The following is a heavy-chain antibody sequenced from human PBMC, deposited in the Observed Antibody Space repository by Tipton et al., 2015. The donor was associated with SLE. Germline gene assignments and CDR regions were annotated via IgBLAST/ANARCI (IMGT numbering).Heavy chain of an antibody. V-gene: IGHV4-61*02. J-gene: IGHJ4*02. CDR3: ARDLIRAGYFDY. CDR2: IYTSGST. CDR1: GGSISSGSYY. D-gene: IGHD3-10*01. Sequence: TLSLTCTVSGGSISSGSYYWSWIRQPAGKGLEWIGRIYTSGSTNYNPSLKSRVTISVDTSKNQFSLKLSSVTAADTAVYYCARDLIRAGYFDYWGQGTLVTVSS.